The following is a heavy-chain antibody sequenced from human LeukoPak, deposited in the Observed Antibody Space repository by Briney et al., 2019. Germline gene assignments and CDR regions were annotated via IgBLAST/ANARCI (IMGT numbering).Heavy chain of an antibody. CDR2: IIPIFGTA. J-gene: IGHJ3*02. CDR1: GGTFSSYA. CDR3: ARDAQRYFDWLFYGEALDI. V-gene: IGHV1-69*01. D-gene: IGHD3-9*01. Sequence: SVKVSCKASGGTFSSYAISWVRQAPGQGLEWMGGIIPIFGTANYAQKFQGRVTITADESTSTAYMELSSLRSEDTAVYYCARDAQRYFDWLFYGEALDIWGQGTMVTVSS.